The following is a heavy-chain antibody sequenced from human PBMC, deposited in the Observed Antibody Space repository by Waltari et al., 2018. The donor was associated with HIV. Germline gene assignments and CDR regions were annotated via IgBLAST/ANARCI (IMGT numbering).Heavy chain of an antibody. V-gene: IGHV1-2*02. CDR1: GYTFTGYY. CDR2: INPNSGGT. Sequence: QVQLVQSGAEVKKPGASVKVSCKASGYTFTGYYMPLVRQAPGQGLEWMGWINPNSGGTNYAQKFQGRVTMTKDTSISTAYMELSRLRSDDTAVYYCARGYSNYVWGSYRPFFDYWGQGTLVTVSS. J-gene: IGHJ4*02. CDR3: ARGYSNYVWGSYRPFFDY. D-gene: IGHD3-16*02.